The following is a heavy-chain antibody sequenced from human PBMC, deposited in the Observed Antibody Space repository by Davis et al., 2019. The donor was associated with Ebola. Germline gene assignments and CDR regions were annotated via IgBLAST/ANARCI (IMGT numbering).Heavy chain of an antibody. CDR3: ARAQFPTTSDH. CDR2: VHGGNGNT. D-gene: IGHD1-1*01. V-gene: IGHV1-3*01. Sequence: ASVKVSCKASGFILTNYAIHWVRQAPGQRLEWMGWVHGGNGNTKYSQRFQGRVTITTDTSTTTAYMEVGSLTSDDTAVYYCARAQFPTTSDHWGQGTLVTVSS. J-gene: IGHJ4*02. CDR1: GFILTNYA.